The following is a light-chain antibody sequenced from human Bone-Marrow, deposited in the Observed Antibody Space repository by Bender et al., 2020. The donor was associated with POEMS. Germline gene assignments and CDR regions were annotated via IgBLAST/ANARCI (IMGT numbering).Light chain of an antibody. CDR2: EVS. V-gene: IGLV2-23*02. Sequence: QSALTQPASVSGSPGQSITISCTGTSSDVGSYNLVSWYQQHPGKAPKLMIYEVSKRPSGVSNRFSGSKSGNTASLTISGLQAEDEADYYCCLYAGLWVFGGGTKLTVL. J-gene: IGLJ3*02. CDR3: CLYAGLWV. CDR1: SSDVGSYNL.